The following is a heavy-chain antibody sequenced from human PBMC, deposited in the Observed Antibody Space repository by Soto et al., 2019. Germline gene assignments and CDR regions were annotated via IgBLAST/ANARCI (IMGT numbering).Heavy chain of an antibody. Sequence: GASVKVFCKASGYTFSTYAIHWVRQAPGHRLEWMGWINSGNGHRKYSQNFQGRVSITWDTSASTAYMELSSLRSEDTAVYYCARGSLTKLVAETYYYAIDVWGQGTTVTVSS. CDR2: INSGNGHR. D-gene: IGHD3-22*01. CDR1: GYTFSTYA. J-gene: IGHJ6*02. CDR3: ARGSLTKLVAETYYYAIDV. V-gene: IGHV1-3*01.